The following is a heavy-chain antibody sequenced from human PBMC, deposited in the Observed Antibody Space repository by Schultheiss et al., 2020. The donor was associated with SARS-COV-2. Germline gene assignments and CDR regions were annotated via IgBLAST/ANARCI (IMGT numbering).Heavy chain of an antibody. CDR1: GFTFSDYY. V-gene: IGHV3-7*01. CDR3: TTLVGATGQDY. J-gene: IGHJ4*02. CDR2: IKQDGSGK. D-gene: IGHD1-26*01. Sequence: GGSLRLSCAASGFTFSDYYMSWIRQAPGKGLEWVANIKQDGSGKYYVDSVKGRFTISRDNAKNSLYLQMNSLRAEDTAVYYCTTLVGATGQDYWGQGTLVTVSS.